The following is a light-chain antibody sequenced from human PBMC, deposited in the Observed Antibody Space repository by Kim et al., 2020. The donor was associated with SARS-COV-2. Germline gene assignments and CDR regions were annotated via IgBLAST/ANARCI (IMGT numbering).Light chain of an antibody. CDR2: TNN. CDR3: AAWEDSPDGYVV. J-gene: IGLJ2*01. Sequence: QSVLTQPPSVSGTPGQRVTISCSGSTSNIETNTVNWYQQLPGTAPKLLIHTNNQRPSGVPDRFSGSRFGTSASLTISGLQSEDEADYFCAAWEDSPDGYVVFGGGTKLTV. V-gene: IGLV1-44*01. CDR1: TSNIETNT.